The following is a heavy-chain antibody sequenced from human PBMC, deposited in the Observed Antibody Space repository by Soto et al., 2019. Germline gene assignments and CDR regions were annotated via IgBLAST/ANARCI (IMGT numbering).Heavy chain of an antibody. D-gene: IGHD3-3*01. CDR3: AREGFVYGDDFWSGYYGINWFDP. J-gene: IGHJ5*02. CDR1: GYTFTSYG. CDR2: ISAYNGNT. V-gene: IGHV1-18*01. Sequence: QVQLVQSGAEVKKPGASVKVSCKASGYTFTSYGISWVRQAPGQGLEWMGWISAYNGNTNYAQKLQGRVTMTTDTSTSTAYMELRGLRSDDTAVYYCAREGFVYGDDFWSGYYGINWFDPWGQGTLVTVSS.